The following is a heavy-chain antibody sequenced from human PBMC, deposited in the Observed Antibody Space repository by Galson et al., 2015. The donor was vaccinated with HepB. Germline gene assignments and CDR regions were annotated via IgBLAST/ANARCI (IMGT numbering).Heavy chain of an antibody. V-gene: IGHV1-69*02. D-gene: IGHD3-22*01. Sequence: SVKVSCKASGGTFSSYTISWVRQAPGQGLEWMGRIIPILGIANYAQKFQGRVTITADKSTSTAYMELSSLRSEDTAVYYCASSLPYSGYHPSLDYWGQGTLVTVSS. CDR1: GGTFSSYT. J-gene: IGHJ4*02. CDR3: ASSLPYSGYHPSLDY. CDR2: IIPILGIA.